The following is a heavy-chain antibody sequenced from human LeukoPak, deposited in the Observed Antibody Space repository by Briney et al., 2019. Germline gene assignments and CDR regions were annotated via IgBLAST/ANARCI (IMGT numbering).Heavy chain of an antibody. CDR1: GFTFSSYW. J-gene: IGHJ4*02. Sequence: GGSLRLSCVASGFTFSSYWMSWVRQAPGKGLEWVANINQDGSKKCYVDSMKGRFTISRDNAKKSLYLQVNSLRAEDTAVYYCAKWDPYCTGDYCPALDYWGQGTLVTVSS. V-gene: IGHV3-7*01. D-gene: IGHD2-8*02. CDR2: INQDGSKK. CDR3: AKWDPYCTGDYCPALDY.